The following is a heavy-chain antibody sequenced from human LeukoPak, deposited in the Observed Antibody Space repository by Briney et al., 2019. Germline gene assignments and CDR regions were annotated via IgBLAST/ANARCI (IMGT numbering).Heavy chain of an antibody. CDR3: ARDRAAAAGTFDY. D-gene: IGHD6-13*01. J-gene: IGHJ4*02. V-gene: IGHV1-69*04. Sequence: GASVKVSCKASGGTFSSYAISWVRQAPGQGLEWMGRIIPILGIANYARKFQGRVTITADKSTSTAYMELNSLRSEDTAVYYCARDRAAAAGTFDYWGQGTLVTVSS. CDR1: GGTFSSYA. CDR2: IIPILGIA.